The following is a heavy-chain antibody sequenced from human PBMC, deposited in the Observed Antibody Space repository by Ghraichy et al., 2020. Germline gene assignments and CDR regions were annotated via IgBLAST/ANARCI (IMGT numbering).Heavy chain of an antibody. Sequence: GGSLRLSCVASASTFGAYAVRWVRQAPGKGLEWVSATSGSGHATTYADTVKGRFPISRDNSKNILYLQMNSLRGEDTAIYYCAKYLSLVQPRYYGMDVWGQGTTLTVSS. CDR1: ASTFGAYA. CDR3: AKYLSLVQPRYYGMDV. V-gene: IGHV3-23*01. J-gene: IGHJ6*02. D-gene: IGHD3-9*01. CDR2: TSGSGHAT.